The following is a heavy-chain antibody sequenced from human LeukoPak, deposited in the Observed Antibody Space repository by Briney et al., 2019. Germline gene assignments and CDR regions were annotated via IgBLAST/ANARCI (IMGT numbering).Heavy chain of an antibody. CDR3: STEDKYCKTTTCDDY. V-gene: IGHV1-2*02. CDR2: IKPDSGFT. CDR1: GYAFTVRY. Sequence: GASVKVSCKASGYAFTVRYMHWVRQVPGQGLEWMGFIKPDSGFTNYAEKFQDRVTMSRDTSITTVYMELSSLGSGDTALYYCSTEDKYCKTTTCDDYWGQGTLVTVPS. D-gene: IGHD2/OR15-2a*01. J-gene: IGHJ4*02.